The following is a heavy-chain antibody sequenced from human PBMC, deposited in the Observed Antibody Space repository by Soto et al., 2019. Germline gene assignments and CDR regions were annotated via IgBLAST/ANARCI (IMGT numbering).Heavy chain of an antibody. CDR1: GFTFSSYS. J-gene: IGHJ4*02. D-gene: IGHD6-19*01. CDR2: ISSSSSYI. V-gene: IGHV3-21*01. CDR3: ARYSGWRPTPDY. Sequence: GGTLRLSCAASGFTFSSYSMNWVRQAPGKGLEWVSSISSSSSYIYYADSVKGRFTISRDNAKDSLYLQMNSLRAEDTAVYYCARYSGWRPTPDYWGQGTLVTVS.